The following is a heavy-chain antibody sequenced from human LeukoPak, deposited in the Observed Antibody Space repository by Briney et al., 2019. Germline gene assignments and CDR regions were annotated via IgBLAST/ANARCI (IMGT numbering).Heavy chain of an antibody. V-gene: IGHV4-39*01. CDR1: DGSISSSSYY. CDR2: IYYSGST. D-gene: IGHD2-21*02. CDR3: ARQLAYCGGDCYTYYFDY. J-gene: IGHJ4*02. Sequence: SETLSLTCTTSDGSISSSSYYWGWIRQPPGKGLEWIGSIYYSGSTYYNPSLKSRVTISVDTSKNQFSLKLSSVTAADTAVYYCARQLAYCGGDCYTYYFDYWGQGTLVTVSS.